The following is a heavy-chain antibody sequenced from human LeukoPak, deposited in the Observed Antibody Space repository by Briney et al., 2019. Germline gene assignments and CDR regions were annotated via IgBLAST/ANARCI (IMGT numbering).Heavy chain of an antibody. J-gene: IGHJ6*02. CDR2: ISDTGSTI. CDR3: ARNVPHYGDYSAANYYYYGMDV. CDR1: GFTFRSYE. V-gene: IGHV3-48*03. Sequence: GGSLRLSCAVSGFTFRSYEMNRVRQAPGKGLEWVSYISDTGSTIYYADSVKGRFTISRDNAKNSLFLQMNSLRAEDTAVYYCARNVPHYGDYSAANYYYYGMDVWGQGTTVTVSS. D-gene: IGHD4-17*01.